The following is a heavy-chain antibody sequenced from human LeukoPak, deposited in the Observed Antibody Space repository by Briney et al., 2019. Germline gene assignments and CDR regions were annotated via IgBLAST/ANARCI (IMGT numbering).Heavy chain of an antibody. V-gene: IGHV4-59*01. Sequence: SETLSLTCTVSGASISSYYWSWVRQPPGKGLEWIGYIYYSGSTNYNPSLKSRVTISVDTSKNQFSLRLSSVTAADTAVYYCARHRYYYDSSGYYYQPWGQGTLVTVSS. D-gene: IGHD3-22*01. CDR2: IYYSGST. J-gene: IGHJ5*02. CDR1: GASISSYY. CDR3: ARHRYYYDSSGYYYQP.